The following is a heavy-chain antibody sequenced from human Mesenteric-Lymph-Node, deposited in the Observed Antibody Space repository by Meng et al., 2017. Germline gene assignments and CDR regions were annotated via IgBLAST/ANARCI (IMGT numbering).Heavy chain of an antibody. V-gene: IGHV4-39*01. CDR2: IGQSGFT. J-gene: IGHJ5*02. Sequence: SCPGSGMSSESWSPTCMFSARSISNMGYSVGWILQPPGKGLGWFGSIGQSGFTYYTPSLKSRVTVSIDTSRNQFSLWLTSVTAADTAVYYCVRSSAWVRTGFDPWGQGTLVTVSS. D-gene: IGHD6-19*01. CDR1: ARSISNMGYS. CDR3: VRSSAWVRTGFDP.